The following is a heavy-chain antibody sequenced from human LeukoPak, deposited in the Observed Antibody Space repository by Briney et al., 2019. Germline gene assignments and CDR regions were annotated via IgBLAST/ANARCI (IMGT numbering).Heavy chain of an antibody. J-gene: IGHJ4*02. CDR3: ARVDSRTRVDY. Sequence: SETLSLTCTVSGGSISSGDYYWSWIRQPPGKGLEWIGYIYYSGSTYYNPSLKSRVTISVDTSKNQFSLKLSSVTAADTAVYYCARVDSRTRVDYWGQGTLATVSS. D-gene: IGHD6-13*01. CDR2: IYYSGST. CDR1: GGSISSGDYY. V-gene: IGHV4-30-4*01.